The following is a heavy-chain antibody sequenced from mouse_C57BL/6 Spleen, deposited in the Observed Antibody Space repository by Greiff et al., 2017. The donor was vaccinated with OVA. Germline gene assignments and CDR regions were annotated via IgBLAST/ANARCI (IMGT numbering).Heavy chain of an antibody. Sequence: QVQLQQSGPELVKPGASVKISCKASGYAFSSSWMNWVKQRPGKGLEWIGRIYPGDGDTNYNGKFKGKATLTADQSSSTAYMQLSSLTSEDSAVYFCARERDSNLYYFDYWGQGTTLTVSS. D-gene: IGHD2-5*01. CDR3: ARERDSNLYYFDY. J-gene: IGHJ2*01. CDR1: GYAFSSSW. V-gene: IGHV1-82*01. CDR2: IYPGDGDT.